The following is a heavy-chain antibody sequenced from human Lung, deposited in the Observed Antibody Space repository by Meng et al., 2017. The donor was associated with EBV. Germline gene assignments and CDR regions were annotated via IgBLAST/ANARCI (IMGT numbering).Heavy chain of an antibody. CDR3: ARGATSVFDL. J-gene: IGHJ2*01. V-gene: IGHV6-1*01. CDR1: GDSVSSSSAA. CDR2: TYYRSKWYN. Sequence: VPLQPSGPGPVKPSPTRSLTCLISGDSVSSSSAAWTWVRQAPSKGFEWMGRTYYRSKWYNEYAVYVKSRITINPDTSQNQFSLQLNSVTPEDTSVYYCARGATSVFDLWGHGTLVTVSS.